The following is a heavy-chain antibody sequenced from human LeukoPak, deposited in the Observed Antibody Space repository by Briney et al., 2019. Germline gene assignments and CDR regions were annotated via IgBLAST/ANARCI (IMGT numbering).Heavy chain of an antibody. CDR3: ARGFASGWYSRYDP. V-gene: IGHV4-61*01. CDR2: VYHTGST. CDR1: GDPVSRGSYY. Sequence: SETLSLTCTVSGDPVSRGSYYWTWIRQPPGKELEWIGYVYHTGSTNYNPSLKSRVTISVDTSKNEFSLKMTSVTAADTAVYYCARGFASGWYSRYDPWGQGTLVTVSS. J-gene: IGHJ5*02. D-gene: IGHD6-19*01.